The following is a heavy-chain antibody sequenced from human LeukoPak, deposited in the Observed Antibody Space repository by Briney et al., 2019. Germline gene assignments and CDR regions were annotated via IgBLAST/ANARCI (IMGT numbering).Heavy chain of an antibody. Sequence: EASVKVSCKASGYTFTSYAMHWVRQAPGQRLEWMGWINAGNGNTKYSQKFQGRVTITRDTSASTAYMELSSLRSEDTAVYYCARVRTYSSGPFVYWGQGTLVTVSS. J-gene: IGHJ4*02. V-gene: IGHV1-3*01. CDR2: INAGNGNT. D-gene: IGHD6-19*01. CDR3: ARVRTYSSGPFVY. CDR1: GYTFTSYA.